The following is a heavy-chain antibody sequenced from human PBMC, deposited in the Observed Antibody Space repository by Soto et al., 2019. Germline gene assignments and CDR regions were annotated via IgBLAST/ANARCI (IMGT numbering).Heavy chain of an antibody. Sequence: AAVKVSCKASGYTFTSYGISWVRHAPGQGLEWMGWISAYNGNTNYAQKLQGRVTMTTDTSTSTAYMELRSLRSDDTAVYYCARVGLRFLESHHWGQGTLVTVSS. CDR3: ARVGLRFLESHH. CDR2: ISAYNGNT. D-gene: IGHD3-3*01. J-gene: IGHJ4*02. CDR1: GYTFTSYG. V-gene: IGHV1-18*01.